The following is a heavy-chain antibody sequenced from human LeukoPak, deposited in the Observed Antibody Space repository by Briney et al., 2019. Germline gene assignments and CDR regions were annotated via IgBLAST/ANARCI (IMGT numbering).Heavy chain of an antibody. CDR1: GFTFSSYW. CDR2: IKQDGSGK. V-gene: IGHV3-7*01. CDR3: ARDRGSSWYYFDS. D-gene: IGHD6-13*01. J-gene: IGHJ4*02. Sequence: GGSLRLSCAASGFTFSSYWMSWVRQAPGKGLEWVSNIKQDGSGKYYVDSVKGRFTISRDNAKNTLYLQMNSLRAEDTAVYYCARDRGSSWYYFDSWGQGTLVTVSS.